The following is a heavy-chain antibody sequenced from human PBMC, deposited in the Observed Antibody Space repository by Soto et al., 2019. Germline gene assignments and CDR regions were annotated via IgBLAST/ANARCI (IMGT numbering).Heavy chain of an antibody. J-gene: IGHJ6*02. CDR3: ARQSGGYYYYGMDV. CDR1: GGSISSYY. CDR2: IYYSGTT. Sequence: SETLSLTCTVSGGSISSYYWSWIRQPPGKGLEWIGYIYYSGTTNYSPSLKSRVTISVDTSKNQFSLELSSVTAADSAIYYCARQSGGYYYYGMDVWGQGTTVTVSS. D-gene: IGHD1-26*01. V-gene: IGHV4-59*08.